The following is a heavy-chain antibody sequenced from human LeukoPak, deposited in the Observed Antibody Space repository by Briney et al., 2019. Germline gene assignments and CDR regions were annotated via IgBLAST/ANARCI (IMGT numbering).Heavy chain of an antibody. D-gene: IGHD5-18*01. V-gene: IGHV1-69*05. CDR2: IIPIFGTA. Sequence: ASVKVSCKASGGTFSSYAISWVRQAPGQGLEWMGGIIPIFGTANYAQKFQGRVTIATDESTSTAYMELSSLRSEDTAVYYCAGREDVDTAMVWRYWGQGTLVTVSS. CDR3: AGREDVDTAMVWRY. J-gene: IGHJ4*02. CDR1: GGTFSSYA.